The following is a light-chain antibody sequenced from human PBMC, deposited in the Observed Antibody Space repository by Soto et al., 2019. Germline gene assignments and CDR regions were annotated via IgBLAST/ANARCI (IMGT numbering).Light chain of an antibody. V-gene: IGLV1-47*02. Sequence: QSVLPQPPSASGTPGRRVFISCSGSSSNIGGTNYAYWYQQLPGAAPKLLMHSNNLRPSGVPERISGSKSGTSASLAISGLRSEDEAVYYCASWDDRLGAVIFGGGTKLTVL. CDR3: ASWDDRLGAVI. CDR1: SSNIGGTNY. CDR2: SNN. J-gene: IGLJ2*01.